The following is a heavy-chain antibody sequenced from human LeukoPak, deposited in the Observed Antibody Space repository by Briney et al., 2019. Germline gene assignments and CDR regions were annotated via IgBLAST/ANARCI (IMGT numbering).Heavy chain of an antibody. CDR1: GFTFSSYG. D-gene: IGHD6-13*01. Sequence: GGSLRLSCAAPGFTFSSYGMPGFRQAPGKGLGWWAAISLDGSNKYYADSVKGRLTISRDNSKNTPYLQMTSLRAEATAGYYFAKEHGSSWYREKEFDYWGQGTLVTVSS. J-gene: IGHJ4*02. CDR2: ISLDGSNK. V-gene: IGHV3-30*18. CDR3: AKEHGSSWYREKEFDY.